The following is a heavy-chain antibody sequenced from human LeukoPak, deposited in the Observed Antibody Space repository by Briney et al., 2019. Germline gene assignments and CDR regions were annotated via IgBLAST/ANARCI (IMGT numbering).Heavy chain of an antibody. V-gene: IGHV4-59*01. Sequence: SETLSLTCTVSGGSISSYYWSWIRQPPGKGLEWIGYIYYSGSTNYNPSLKSRVTISVDTSKNQFSLKLSSVTAADTAVYYCARVDGYSGYAIDYWGQGTLVTVSS. J-gene: IGHJ4*02. D-gene: IGHD5-12*01. CDR2: IYYSGST. CDR1: GGSISSYY. CDR3: ARVDGYSGYAIDY.